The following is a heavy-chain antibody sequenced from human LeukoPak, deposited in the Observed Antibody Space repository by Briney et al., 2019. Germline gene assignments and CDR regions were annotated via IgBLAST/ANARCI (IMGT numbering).Heavy chain of an antibody. V-gene: IGHV1-2*02. CDR1: GYTFTDYY. D-gene: IGHD3-16*01. Sequence: ASVKVSCKASGYTFTDYYIHWVRQAHGQGLEWMGWINPKNGGTNYAQKFQGRVTMTRDTSISTAYMEMSTLRSDDTAVYYCARLATWGSWGQGTMVTVSS. CDR2: INPKNGGT. J-gene: IGHJ3*01. CDR3: ARLATWGS.